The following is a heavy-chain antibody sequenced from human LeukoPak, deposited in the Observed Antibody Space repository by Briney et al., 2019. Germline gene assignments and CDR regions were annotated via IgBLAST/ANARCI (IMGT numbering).Heavy chain of an antibody. CDR2: LYTSGST. D-gene: IGHD1-26*01. Sequence: SETLSLTCTVSGGSISSGSYYWSWIRQPAGKGLEWIGRLYTSGSTNYNPSLKSRVTISVDTSKNQFSLKLSSVTAADTAVYYCAREGFNREIDIWGQGTMVTVSS. V-gene: IGHV4-61*02. CDR3: AREGFNREIDI. J-gene: IGHJ3*02. CDR1: GGSISSGSYY.